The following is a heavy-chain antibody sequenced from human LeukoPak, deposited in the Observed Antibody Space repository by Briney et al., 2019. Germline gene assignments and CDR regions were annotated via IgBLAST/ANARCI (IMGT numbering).Heavy chain of an antibody. J-gene: IGHJ4*02. D-gene: IGHD3-3*01. CDR2: LWYDESNK. Sequence: GGSLRLSCAASGFTFRNYGMHWVRQAPGKGLEWVAVLWYDESNKFYADSVKGRFTISRDTSKNTLYLQMNSLRAEDTAVYYCARGPPILEWLLYQDYWGQGTLVTVSS. V-gene: IGHV3-33*01. CDR3: ARGPPILEWLLYQDY. CDR1: GFTFRNYG.